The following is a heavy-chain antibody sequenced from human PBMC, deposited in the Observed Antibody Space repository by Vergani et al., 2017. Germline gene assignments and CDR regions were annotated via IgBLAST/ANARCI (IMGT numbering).Heavy chain of an antibody. CDR2: ISTGSSYI. Sequence: EVQLVESGGGLVKPGGSLRLSCAASGFTFSSYSMNWVRQAPGKGLEWVSSISTGSSYIYYADSVKGRFTISRDNAKNSLYLQMNSLRAEDTAVYYCARVGARGENYWGQGTLVTVSS. D-gene: IGHD3-16*01. CDR1: GFTFSSYS. CDR3: ARVGARGENY. J-gene: IGHJ4*02. V-gene: IGHV3-21*04.